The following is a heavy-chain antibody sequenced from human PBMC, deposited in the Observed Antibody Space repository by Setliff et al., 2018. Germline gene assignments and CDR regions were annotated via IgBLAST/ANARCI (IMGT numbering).Heavy chain of an antibody. CDR3: ARDLPVVT. J-gene: IGHJ5*02. Sequence: LRLSCAVSGFTFSSYGIHWVRQAPGKGLEWVASISGSGNKTFHADSVKGRFTISRDNSKNTLYLQMNGLRVDDSAVYHCARDLPVVTWGQGTLVTVSS. V-gene: IGHV3-23*01. CDR2: ISGSGNKT. D-gene: IGHD2-15*01. CDR1: GFTFSSYG.